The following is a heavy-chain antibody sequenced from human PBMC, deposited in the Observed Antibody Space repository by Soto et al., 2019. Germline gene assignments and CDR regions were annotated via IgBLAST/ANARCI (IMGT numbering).Heavy chain of an antibody. V-gene: IGHV5-51*01. CDR1: GYSFTSYW. J-gene: IGHJ6*02. CDR2: IYPGDSDT. CDR3: ARHAHSFYDFWSGYYTRGDYYYYYGMDV. Sequence: PGESLKISCKGSGYSFTSYWIGWVRQMPGKGLEWMGIIYPGDSDTRYSPSFQGQVTISADKSISTACLQWSSLKASDTAMYYCARHAHSFYDFWSGYYTRGDYYYYYGMDVWGQGTTVTVSS. D-gene: IGHD3-3*01.